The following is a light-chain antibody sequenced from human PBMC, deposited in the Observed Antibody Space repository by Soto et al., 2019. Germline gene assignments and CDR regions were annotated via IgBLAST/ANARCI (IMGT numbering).Light chain of an antibody. Sequence: DIQMTQYPSSLSASVGDRDTITCQASQNINNYLNWYQQKPGRAPKLLIYDASNLEAGVPSRFRGSGSGTDFTFTISRLQPEDIATYYCQQYENLPTFGQGTRLEIK. J-gene: IGKJ5*01. CDR2: DAS. CDR3: QQYENLPT. CDR1: QNINNY. V-gene: IGKV1-33*01.